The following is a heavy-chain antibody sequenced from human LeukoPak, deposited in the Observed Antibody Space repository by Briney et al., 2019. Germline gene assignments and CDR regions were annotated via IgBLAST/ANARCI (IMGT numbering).Heavy chain of an antibody. Sequence: EASVKVSCKASGGTFSSYAISWVRQAPGQGLEWMGGIIPIFGTANYAQKLQGRVTMTTDTSTSTAYMELRSLRSDDTAVYYCARAAAPLDWFDPWGQGTLVTVSS. CDR2: IIPIFGTA. V-gene: IGHV1-69*05. D-gene: IGHD2-2*01. J-gene: IGHJ5*02. CDR3: ARAAAPLDWFDP. CDR1: GGTFSSYA.